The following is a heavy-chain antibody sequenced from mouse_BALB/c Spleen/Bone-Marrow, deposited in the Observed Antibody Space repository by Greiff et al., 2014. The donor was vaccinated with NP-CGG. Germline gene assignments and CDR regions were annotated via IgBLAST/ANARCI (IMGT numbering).Heavy chain of an antibody. CDR2: INPYNDVT. Sequence: EVQGVESGPELVKPGTSVKMSCKASGYIFTSYVMYWVKQKPGLGLEWIGYINPYNDVTNYNEKFKGKATLTSDKSSSTAYMEVSSLTSEDSAVYYCAREGWLLRFDYWGQGTTLTVSS. V-gene: IGHV1-14*01. J-gene: IGHJ2*01. D-gene: IGHD2-3*01. CDR3: AREGWLLRFDY. CDR1: GYIFTSYV.